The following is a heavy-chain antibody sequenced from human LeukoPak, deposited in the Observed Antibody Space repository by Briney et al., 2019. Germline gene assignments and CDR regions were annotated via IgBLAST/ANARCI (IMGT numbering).Heavy chain of an antibody. J-gene: IGHJ4*02. Sequence: GGSLRLSCAASGFTFSSYEMNWVRQAPGKGLEWVSYISSSGSTIYYADSVKGRFTISRDNAKNSLYLQMNSLRAEDTAVYYCARDRMVRGAPAPYFDYWGQGTLVTVSP. V-gene: IGHV3-48*03. D-gene: IGHD3-10*01. CDR2: ISSSGSTI. CDR1: GFTFSSYE. CDR3: ARDRMVRGAPAPYFDY.